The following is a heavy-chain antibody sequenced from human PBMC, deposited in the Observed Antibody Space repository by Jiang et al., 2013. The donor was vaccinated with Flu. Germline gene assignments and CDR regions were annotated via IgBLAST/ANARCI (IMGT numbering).Heavy chain of an antibody. V-gene: IGHV4-34*01. CDR3: ARVFRYRAYWFDP. J-gene: IGHJ5*02. Sequence: NHSGSTNYNPSLKSRVTISVDTSKNQFSLKLSSVTAADTAVYYCARVFRYRAYWFDPWGQGTLVTVSS. CDR2: NHSGST. D-gene: IGHD1-26*01.